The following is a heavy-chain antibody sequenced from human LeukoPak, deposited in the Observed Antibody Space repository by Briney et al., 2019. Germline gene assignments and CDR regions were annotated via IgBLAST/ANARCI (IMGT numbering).Heavy chain of an antibody. Sequence: VSVKVSCKASGYTFTGYYMHWVRQAPGQGLEWMGRINPNSGGTNYAQKFQGRVTMTRDTSISTAYMELSRLKSDDTAVYYCARAGLSLGYRTDYWGQGTLVTVSS. D-gene: IGHD5-12*01. CDR1: GYTFTGYY. J-gene: IGHJ4*02. CDR3: ARAGLSLGYRTDY. CDR2: INPNSGGT. V-gene: IGHV1-2*06.